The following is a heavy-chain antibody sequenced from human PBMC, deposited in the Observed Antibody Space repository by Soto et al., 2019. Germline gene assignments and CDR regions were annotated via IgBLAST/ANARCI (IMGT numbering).Heavy chain of an antibody. D-gene: IGHD3-3*01. CDR1: GASFSSNMAS. J-gene: IGHJ6*01. CDR2: TYCSPKWYN. V-gene: IGHV6-1*01. CDR3: ARMLEYYDLWRGMDYSYHYGMDV. Sequence: QNLSLTCAIAGASFSSNMASWNWIMQSPSRGLECMRRTYCSPKWYNDYAVSVKSRITINPDTSKNQFSLQLNSVTPEETAVYYCARMLEYYDLWRGMDYSYHYGMDVWGQGTTVTVSS.